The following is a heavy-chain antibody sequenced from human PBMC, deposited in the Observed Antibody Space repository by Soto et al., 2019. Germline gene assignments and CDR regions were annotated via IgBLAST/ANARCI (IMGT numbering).Heavy chain of an antibody. CDR1: GFSLSTSGMC. CDR2: IDWDDDK. D-gene: IGHD6-13*01. V-gene: IGHV2-70*01. Sequence: SGPTLVNPTQTLTLTCTFSGFSLSTSGMCVSWIRQPPGKALEWLALIDWDDDKYYSTSLKTRLTISKDTSKNQVVLTMTNMDPVDTATYYCARCGAAAGPNQFDYWGQGTLVTVSS. J-gene: IGHJ4*02. CDR3: ARCGAAAGPNQFDY.